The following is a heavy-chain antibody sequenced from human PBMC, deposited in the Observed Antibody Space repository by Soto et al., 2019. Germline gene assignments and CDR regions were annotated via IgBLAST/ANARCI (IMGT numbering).Heavy chain of an antibody. J-gene: IGHJ4*02. CDR1: GFSFASFA. Sequence: PGGSLSLSCTTSGFSFASFAMTWVRQAPGKGLEWVATISGSDGKTYYADSVKGRFSISRDTSRNTLYLQMNSMRADDTAIYYCAKWRYLDYWGQGTRVTVSS. V-gene: IGHV3-23*01. D-gene: IGHD3-3*01. CDR2: ISGSDGKT. CDR3: AKWRYLDY.